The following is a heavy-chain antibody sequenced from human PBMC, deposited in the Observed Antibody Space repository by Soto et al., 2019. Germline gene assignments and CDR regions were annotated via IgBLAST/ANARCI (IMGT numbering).Heavy chain of an antibody. CDR2: IIPIFPTA. CDR1: GGTFSSYS. CDR3: AIRTSVFGVVAMGGLDV. J-gene: IGHJ6*01. D-gene: IGHD3-3*01. V-gene: IGHV1-69*14. Sequence: QVQLVQSGAELKKPGSSVRVSCQASGGTFSSYSVNWVRQAPGQGLEWMGGIIPIFPTADHAQRFQGRVQITADKSMNKAYRELRSLGSDATGGYYWAIRTSVFGVVAMGGLDVWGQGTTVTVSS.